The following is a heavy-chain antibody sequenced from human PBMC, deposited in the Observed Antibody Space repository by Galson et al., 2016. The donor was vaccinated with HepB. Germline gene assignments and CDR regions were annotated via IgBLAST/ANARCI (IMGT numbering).Heavy chain of an antibody. V-gene: IGHV3-43*01. J-gene: IGHJ4*02. CDR2: VTWDGGHT. Sequence: SLRLSCAASGFTFNDYTMHWVRQTPGKGLEWVSLVTWDGGHTLYGDSVKGRFTVSRDNSNNFLYLQMNSLRTEDTALYYCVKEKVGSRYFDYWGQGTLVTVSS. CDR1: GFTFNDYT. D-gene: IGHD1-26*01. CDR3: VKEKVGSRYFDY.